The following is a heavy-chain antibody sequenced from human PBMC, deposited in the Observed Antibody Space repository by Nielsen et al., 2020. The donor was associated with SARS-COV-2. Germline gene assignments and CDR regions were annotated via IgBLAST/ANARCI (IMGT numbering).Heavy chain of an antibody. D-gene: IGHD1-26*01. CDR3: ARESWELLLIGYYYYYGMDV. CDR1: GFSLSNARMG. Sequence: SGPTLVKPTETLTLTCTVSGFSLSNARMGVSWIRQPPGKALEWLAHIFSNDEKSYSTSLKSRLTISKDTSKSQVVLTMTNMDPVDTATYYCARESWELLLIGYYYYYGMDVWGQGTTVTVSS. V-gene: IGHV2-26*01. J-gene: IGHJ6*02. CDR2: IFSNDEK.